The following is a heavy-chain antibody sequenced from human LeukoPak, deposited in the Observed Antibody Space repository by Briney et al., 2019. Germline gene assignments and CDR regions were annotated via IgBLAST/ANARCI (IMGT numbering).Heavy chain of an antibody. CDR1: GYTFTGYY. J-gene: IGHJ5*02. D-gene: IGHD3-3*01. Sequence: GASVKVSCKASGYTFTGYYVHWVRQAPGQGLEWMGWINPNSGGTNYAQKFQGRVTMTRDTSISTAYMELSRLRSDDTAVYYCARGNLRFLEWLVLTEYNWFDPWGQGTLVTVSS. CDR2: INPNSGGT. V-gene: IGHV1-2*02. CDR3: ARGNLRFLEWLVLTEYNWFDP.